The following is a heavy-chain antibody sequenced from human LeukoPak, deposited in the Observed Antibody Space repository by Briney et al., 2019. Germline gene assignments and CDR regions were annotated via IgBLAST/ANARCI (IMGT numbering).Heavy chain of an antibody. Sequence: GGSLRLSCAASGFTFSSYAMSWVRQAPGKGLEWVSAISGSGGSTYYADSVKGRFTISRDNSKNTLYLQMTSLRAEDTAVYYCAKYAPGYYYDSSGYYYLDYWGQGTLVTVSS. CDR3: AKYAPGYYYDSSGYYYLDY. V-gene: IGHV3-23*01. J-gene: IGHJ4*02. CDR2: ISGSGGST. D-gene: IGHD3-22*01. CDR1: GFTFSSYA.